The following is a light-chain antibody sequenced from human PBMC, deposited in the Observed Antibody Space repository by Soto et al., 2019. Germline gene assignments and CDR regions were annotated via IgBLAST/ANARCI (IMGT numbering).Light chain of an antibody. CDR1: QGVGSK. Sequence: DILMTQSPATLPVSPGERATLSCRASQGVGSKLAWYQQKPGQTPRLLIYDTSTRATGVPARFSGSRSGTEFTLTINSLQSEDFAVYYCQRYNNWPLTFGGGTKV. J-gene: IGKJ4*01. CDR2: DTS. V-gene: IGKV3-15*01. CDR3: QRYNNWPLT.